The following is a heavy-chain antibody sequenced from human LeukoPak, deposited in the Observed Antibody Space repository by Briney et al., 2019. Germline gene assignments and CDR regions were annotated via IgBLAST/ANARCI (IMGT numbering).Heavy chain of an antibody. CDR3: VRSSSDYSNFYFMDA. CDR1: GYTFTSYG. CDR2: INPNSGGT. V-gene: IGHV1-2*02. J-gene: IGHJ6*03. Sequence: ASVKVSCKASGYTFTSYGISWVRQAPGQGLEWVGWINPNSGGTNFAQNFRGRVTMTTDTSIRTAYMELTGLRSDDTAVYHCVRSSSDYSNFYFMDAWGRGTTVTVSS. D-gene: IGHD4-11*01.